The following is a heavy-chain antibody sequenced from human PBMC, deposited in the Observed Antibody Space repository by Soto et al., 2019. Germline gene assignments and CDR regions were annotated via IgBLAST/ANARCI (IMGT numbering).Heavy chain of an antibody. J-gene: IGHJ4*02. CDR3: PHKSPYSGYDALFHY. CDR2: ICWDDDQ. D-gene: IGHD5-12*01. V-gene: IGHV2-5*02. CDR1: GFSFSTDGVG. Sequence: QITLKESGPTLVRPTQTLTLTCTFSGFSFSTDGVGVGWIRQPPGKALEWLALICWDDDQRYSPSLKSRLTITKDTSKNQVVLTMTNMDPVDTATYYCPHKSPYSGYDALFHYWGQGTLVTVSS.